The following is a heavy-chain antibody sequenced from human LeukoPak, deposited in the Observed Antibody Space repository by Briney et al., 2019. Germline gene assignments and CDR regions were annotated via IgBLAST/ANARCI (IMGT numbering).Heavy chain of an antibody. CDR1: GGSFSGYY. J-gene: IGHJ4*02. V-gene: IGHV4-34*01. Sequence: KPSETLSLTCAVYGGSFSGYYWSWIRQPPGKGLEWIGEINHSGSTNYNPSLKSRVTISVGTSKNQFSLKLSSVTAADTAVYYCASLYSSGWPDYWGQGTLVTVSS. CDR3: ASLYSSGWPDY. CDR2: INHSGST. D-gene: IGHD6-19*01.